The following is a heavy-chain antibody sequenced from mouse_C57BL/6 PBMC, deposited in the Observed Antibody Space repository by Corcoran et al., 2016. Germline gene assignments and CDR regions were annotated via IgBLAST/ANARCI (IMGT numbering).Heavy chain of an antibody. V-gene: IGHV1-26*01. Sequence: EVQLQQSGPELVKPGASVKISCKASGYTFTDYYMNWVKQSHGKSLEWIGDINPNNGGTSYNQKFKGKATLTVDKSSNTAYMELRSLTSEDSAVYYCAYYYGSSYWYFDVWGTGTTVTVSS. CDR2: INPNNGGT. CDR3: AYYYGSSYWYFDV. D-gene: IGHD1-1*01. J-gene: IGHJ1*03. CDR1: GYTFTDYY.